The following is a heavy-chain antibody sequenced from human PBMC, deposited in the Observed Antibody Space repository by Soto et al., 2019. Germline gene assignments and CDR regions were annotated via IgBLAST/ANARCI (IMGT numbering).Heavy chain of an antibody. CDR3: ARGISIVGATYGYYGMDV. CDR2: IIPIFGTA. CDR1: GGTFSSYA. Sequence: QVQLVQSGAEVKKPGSSVKVSCKASGGTFSSYAISWVRQAPGQGLEWMGGIIPIFGTANYAQKFQGRVTITADESTSTAYMELSSLRSEDTAVYYCARGISIVGATYGYYGMDVWGQGTTVTVSS. V-gene: IGHV1-69*12. J-gene: IGHJ6*02. D-gene: IGHD1-26*01.